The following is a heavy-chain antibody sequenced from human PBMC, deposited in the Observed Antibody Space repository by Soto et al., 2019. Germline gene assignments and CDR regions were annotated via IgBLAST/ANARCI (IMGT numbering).Heavy chain of an antibody. V-gene: IGHV4-4*07. Sequence: QVQLQESGPGLVKASETLSLTCTVSSGSFSTYYWSWIRQPAGKGLEWIWRIYFTGSTIYNPSLKSRITMSVDTSNNQFSLKMSSVTAADTDVYYCAGGAAADYFDYWGQGTLVTVSS. CDR1: SGSFSTYY. J-gene: IGHJ4*02. D-gene: IGHD6-13*01. CDR2: IYFTGST. CDR3: AGGAAADYFDY.